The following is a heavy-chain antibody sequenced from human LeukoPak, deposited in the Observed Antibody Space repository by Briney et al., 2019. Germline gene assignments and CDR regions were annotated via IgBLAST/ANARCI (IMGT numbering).Heavy chain of an antibody. J-gene: IGHJ4*02. CDR2: IYYSGST. D-gene: IGHD4-23*01. CDR1: GGSISSYY. V-gene: IGHV4-59*01. CDR3: ARVGTTVVDY. Sequence: ASETLSPTCTVSGGSISSYYWSWIRQPPGKGLEWIGYIYYSGSTNYNPSLKSRVTISVDTSKNQFSLKLSSVTAADTAVYYCARVGTTVVDYWGQGTLVTVSS.